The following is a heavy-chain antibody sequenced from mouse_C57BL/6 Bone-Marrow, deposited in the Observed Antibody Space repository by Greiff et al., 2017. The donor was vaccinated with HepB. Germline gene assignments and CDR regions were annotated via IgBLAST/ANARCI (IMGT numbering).Heavy chain of an antibody. J-gene: IGHJ1*03. Sequence: VQLQQPGAELVMPGASVKLSCKASGYTFTSYWMHWVKQRPGQGLEWIGEIDPSDSYTNYNQKFKGKSTLTVDKSSSTAYMQLSSLTSEDSAVYYCARLRYYGSSYGWYFDVRGTGTTVTVSS. CDR3: ARLRYYGSSYGWYFDV. CDR1: GYTFTSYW. CDR2: IDPSDSYT. V-gene: IGHV1-69*01. D-gene: IGHD1-1*01.